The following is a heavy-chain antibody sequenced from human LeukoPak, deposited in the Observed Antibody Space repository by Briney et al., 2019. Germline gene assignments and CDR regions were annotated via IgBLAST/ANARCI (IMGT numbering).Heavy chain of an antibody. Sequence: SETLSLTCTVSGGSISSYYWSWIRQPPGKGLEWIGYIYTSGSTNYNPSLKSRVTISVDTSKNQFSLKLSSVTAADTAVYYCAREQQLVRSGFDYWGQGTLVTVSS. J-gene: IGHJ4*02. CDR3: AREQQLVRSGFDY. CDR2: IYTSGST. CDR1: GGSISSYY. D-gene: IGHD6-13*01. V-gene: IGHV4-4*09.